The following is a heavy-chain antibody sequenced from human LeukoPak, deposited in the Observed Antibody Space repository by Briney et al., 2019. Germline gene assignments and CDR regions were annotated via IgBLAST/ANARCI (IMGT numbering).Heavy chain of an antibody. J-gene: IGHJ5*02. CDR1: GGSFSGYY. CDR3: ARGIGIAGTHGWFDP. Sequence: SETLSPTCAVYGGSFSGYYWSWIRQPPGKGLEWIGEINHSGSTTYNPSLKSRVTISVDTSKNQFSLKLSSVTAADTAVYYCARGIGIAGTHGWFDPWGQGTLVTVSS. D-gene: IGHD1-20*01. CDR2: INHSGST. V-gene: IGHV4-34*01.